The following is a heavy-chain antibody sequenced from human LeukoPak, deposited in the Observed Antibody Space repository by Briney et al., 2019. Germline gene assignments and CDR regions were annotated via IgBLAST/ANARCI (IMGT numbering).Heavy chain of an antibody. J-gene: IGHJ4*02. V-gene: IGHV1-46*01. Sequence: GASVKVSCKASGYTFTSYYMHWVRQAPGQGLEWMGIINPSGGSTSYAQKFQGRVTMTRDMSTSTVYMELSSLRSEDTAVYYCAGDLPSYDSSGYYYPYRSDYFDYWGQGTLVTVSS. CDR1: GYTFTSYY. D-gene: IGHD3-22*01. CDR2: INPSGGST. CDR3: AGDLPSYDSSGYYYPYRSDYFDY.